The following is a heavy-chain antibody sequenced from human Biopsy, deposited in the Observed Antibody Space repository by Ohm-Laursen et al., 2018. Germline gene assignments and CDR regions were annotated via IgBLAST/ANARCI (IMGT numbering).Heavy chain of an antibody. J-gene: IGHJ2*01. D-gene: IGHD1-26*01. Sequence: GSSVKVSCKASGYTFTSCGISWVRQAPGQGLEWVGWINPNSGGTNYAQKFQGRVTMTRDTSMSTAYMELNRLRSDDTAVYYCARGGLNYWYFDLWGRGTLVTVSS. V-gene: IGHV1-2*02. CDR3: ARGGLNYWYFDL. CDR2: INPNSGGT. CDR1: GYTFTSCG.